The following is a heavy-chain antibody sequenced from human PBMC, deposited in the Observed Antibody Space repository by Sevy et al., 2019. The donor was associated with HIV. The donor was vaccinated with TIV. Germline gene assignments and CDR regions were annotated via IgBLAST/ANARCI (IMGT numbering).Heavy chain of an antibody. CDR1: GYSVSSGFY. D-gene: IGHD3-22*01. J-gene: IGHJ5*02. CDR3: ARFAYYDNSGYHYPDWIDP. V-gene: IGHV4-38-2*01. CDR2: IFYSGNI. Sequence: SETLSLTCAVSGYSVSSGFYWAWIRQSPGKGLEWMGSIFYSGNIHYNPSLEGRVAILLDTSKNQFSLILDSVTAADTAVYYCARFAYYDNSGYHYPDWIDPWDPGTLVTVSS.